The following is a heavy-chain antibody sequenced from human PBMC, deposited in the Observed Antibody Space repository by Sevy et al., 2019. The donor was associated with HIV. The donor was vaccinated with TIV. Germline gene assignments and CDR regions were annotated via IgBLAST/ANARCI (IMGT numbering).Heavy chain of an antibody. D-gene: IGHD3-3*01. V-gene: IGHV4-39*01. Sequence: SETLSLTCSVSGASITTNTYYWGWIRQAPGKGLEWLGSIFYSGRSDYNPSLKGRVTIPVDTSKNQFSLELRSVTAADTSVYYCARHEAYDFWGDTIRENYYYGIDVWGQGTTVTVSS. J-gene: IGHJ6*02. CDR1: GASITTNTYY. CDR2: IFYSGRS. CDR3: ARHEAYDFWGDTIRENYYYGIDV.